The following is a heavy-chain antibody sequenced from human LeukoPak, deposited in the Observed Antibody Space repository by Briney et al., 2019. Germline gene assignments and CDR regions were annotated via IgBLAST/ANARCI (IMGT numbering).Heavy chain of an antibody. CDR3: AGNFEYSSSWFDY. J-gene: IGHJ4*02. D-gene: IGHD6-6*01. CDR2: ISSSSSTI. V-gene: IGHV3-48*01. Sequence: GSLRLSCAASGFTFNSYAFNWVRQAPGKGLEWVSYISSSSSTIYYADSVKGRFTISRDNAKNSLYLQMNSLRAEDTAVYYCAGNFEYSSSWFDYWGQGTLVTVSS. CDR1: GFTFNSYA.